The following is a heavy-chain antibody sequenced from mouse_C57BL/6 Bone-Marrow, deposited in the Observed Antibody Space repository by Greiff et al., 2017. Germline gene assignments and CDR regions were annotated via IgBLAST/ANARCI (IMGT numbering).Heavy chain of an antibody. Sequence: QVQLQQSGAELVRPGTSVKVSCKASGYAFTNYLIEWVKQRPGQGLAWIGVINPGSGGTNYNEPFKGKAPLTADKSSSTAYMQLSSLTAEDSAVYFCARLSYYGSSYGYARDDWGQGTSVTVSS. V-gene: IGHV1-54*01. J-gene: IGHJ4*01. CDR2: INPGSGGT. CDR1: GYAFTNYL. CDR3: ARLSYYGSSYGYARDD. D-gene: IGHD1-1*01.